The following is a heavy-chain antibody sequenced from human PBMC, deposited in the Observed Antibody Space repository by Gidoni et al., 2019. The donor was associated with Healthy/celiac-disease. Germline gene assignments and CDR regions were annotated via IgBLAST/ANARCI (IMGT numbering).Heavy chain of an antibody. CDR1: GFSFSSYS. CDR3: ASYGSGSYPPFDY. Sequence: EVQLVGAGGGLVKRGGLLRLSCAASGFSFSSYSMNWFYSIISSSSYIYYADSVKGRFTISRDHATNSLYLQMNSLRAEDTAVYYCASYGSGSYPPFDYWGQGTLVTVSS. J-gene: IGHJ4*02. D-gene: IGHD3-10*01. V-gene: IGHV3-21*01. CDR2: IISSSSYI.